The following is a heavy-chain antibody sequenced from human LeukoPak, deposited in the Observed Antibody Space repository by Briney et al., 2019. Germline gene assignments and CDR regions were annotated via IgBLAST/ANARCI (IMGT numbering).Heavy chain of an antibody. J-gene: IGHJ4*02. V-gene: IGHV3-21*01. D-gene: IGHD6-13*01. CDR3: ARIGAGSSRDY. Sequence: ASLRLSCAASGFTFSNFAMTWVRQAPGKGLEWVSSIVGSSSTYYADSLKGRFTISRDNAKNSLYLQMNSLRAEDTAVYYCARIGAGSSRDYWGQGTLVTVSS. CDR2: IVGSSST. CDR1: GFTFSNFA.